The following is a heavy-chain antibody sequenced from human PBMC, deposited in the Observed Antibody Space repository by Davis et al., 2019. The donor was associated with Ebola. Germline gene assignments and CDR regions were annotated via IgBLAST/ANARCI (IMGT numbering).Heavy chain of an antibody. V-gene: IGHV4-34*12. J-gene: IGHJ6*03. D-gene: IGHD5-18*01. CDR2: IIHSGNT. CDR3: ARGAPLQLWRYSYYYMDV. CDR1: GASFSNYY. Sequence: PSETLSLTCGVYGASFSNYYWTWIHQPPGKGLEWIGEIIHSGNTNYNPSLKSRVTISVDMSKNQFSLRLSSVTAADTAVYYCARGAPLQLWRYSYYYMDVWGKGTTVTVSS.